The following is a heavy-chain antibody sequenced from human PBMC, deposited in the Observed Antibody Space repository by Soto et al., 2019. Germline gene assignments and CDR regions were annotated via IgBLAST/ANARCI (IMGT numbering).Heavy chain of an antibody. CDR3: AFFVKYSRNPNWFAL. J-gene: IGHJ5*02. CDR2: INHSGST. D-gene: IGHD6-6*01. CDR1: GGSFSGYY. Sequence: SETLSLTCAVYGGSFSGYYWSWIHQPPGKGLEWIGEINHSGSTNYNPSLKSRVTISVDTSKNQFSLKLSSVTAADTAVYYCAFFVKYSRNPNWFALWGKGSLVPGSS. V-gene: IGHV4-34*01.